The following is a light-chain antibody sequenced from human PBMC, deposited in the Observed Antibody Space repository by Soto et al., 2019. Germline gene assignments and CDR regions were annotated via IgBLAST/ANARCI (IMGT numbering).Light chain of an antibody. V-gene: IGLV2-8*01. Sequence: QSALTQPPSASGSPGQSVTISCAGTSSDVGGYNYVSWYQQYPGKVPKLMIYEVSERPSGAPDRFSGSKSGNTAFLTVSGLPAEDEADYYCLSYADTAYVFGTGTKGTVL. CDR1: SSDVGGYNY. CDR2: EVS. CDR3: LSYADTAYV. J-gene: IGLJ1*01.